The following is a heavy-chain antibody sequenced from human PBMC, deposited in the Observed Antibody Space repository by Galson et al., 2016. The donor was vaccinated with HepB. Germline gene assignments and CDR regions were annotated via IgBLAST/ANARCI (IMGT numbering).Heavy chain of an antibody. CDR3: VQGSTAPAV. J-gene: IGHJ6*04. Sequence: SLRLSCAASGFTFRNYGMTWVRQAPGKGLEVVSSISRSGDSTDYADFVKGRFIISRDNTKNTLSLQMNSLRAEDTAVYYCVQGSTAPAVWGKGTTVTVSS. CDR2: ISRSGDST. CDR1: GFTFRNYG. V-gene: IGHV3-23*01. D-gene: IGHD2-2*01.